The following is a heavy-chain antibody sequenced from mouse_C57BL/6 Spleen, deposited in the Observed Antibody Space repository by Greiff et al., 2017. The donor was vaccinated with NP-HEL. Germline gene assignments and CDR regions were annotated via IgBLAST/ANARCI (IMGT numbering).Heavy chain of an antibody. V-gene: IGHV5-4*01. CDR1: GFTFSSYA. J-gene: IGHJ3*01. D-gene: IGHD1-1*01. CDR3: ARERDYYGSSPPFAY. CDR2: ISDGGSYT. Sequence: EVKLVESGGGLVKPGGSLKLSCAASGFTFSSYAMSWVRQTPEKRLEWVATISDGGSYTYYPDNVKGRFTISRDNAKNNLYLQMSHLKSEDTAMYYCARERDYYGSSPPFAYWGQGTLVTVSA.